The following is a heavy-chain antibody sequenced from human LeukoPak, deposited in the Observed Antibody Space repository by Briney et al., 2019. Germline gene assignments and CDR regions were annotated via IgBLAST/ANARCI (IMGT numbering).Heavy chain of an antibody. CDR2: IYFTGNT. CDR3: ARGTVYSSSPLHYYYYMDV. J-gene: IGHJ6*03. Sequence: SETLSHTCTVSGDSISTGSYYWGWIRQPPGKGLEWIGSIYFTGNTYYNPSLRSRVTISVDTSKNQFSLKLNSVTAADTAVYYSARGTVYSSSPLHYYYYMDVWGKGATVTVSS. D-gene: IGHD6-6*01. CDR1: GDSISTGSYY. V-gene: IGHV4-39*07.